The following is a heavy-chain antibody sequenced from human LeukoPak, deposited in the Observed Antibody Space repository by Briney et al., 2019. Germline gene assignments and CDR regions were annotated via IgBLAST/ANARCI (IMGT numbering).Heavy chain of an antibody. V-gene: IGHV1-2*02. D-gene: IGHD2-15*01. CDR1: GYTFTSSY. J-gene: IGHJ5*02. CDR3: ARDQGVVDAFNCFDP. Sequence: ASVKVSCKAAGYTFTSSYMHWVRQAPGQGLEWMGWISPNSGDTKYAQKFQGRVTVTRDTSISTVYMQLSSLRSDDTAVSYCARDQGVVDAFNCFDPWGQGTLVTVSS. CDR2: ISPNSGDT.